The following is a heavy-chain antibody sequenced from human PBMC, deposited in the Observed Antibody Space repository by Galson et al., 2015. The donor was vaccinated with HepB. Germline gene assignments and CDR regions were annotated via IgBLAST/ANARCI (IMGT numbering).Heavy chain of an antibody. Sequence: SLRLSCAASGFTFSDYYMSWIRQAPGKGLEWVSYISSSGSTIYYADSVKGRFTISRDNAKNSLYLQMNSLRAEDTAVYYCARSPEPLFRPYYYYGMDVWGQGTTVTVSS. CDR2: ISSSGSTI. CDR1: GFTFSDYY. V-gene: IGHV3-11*04. D-gene: IGHD2-21*01. CDR3: ARSPEPLFRPYYYYGMDV. J-gene: IGHJ6*02.